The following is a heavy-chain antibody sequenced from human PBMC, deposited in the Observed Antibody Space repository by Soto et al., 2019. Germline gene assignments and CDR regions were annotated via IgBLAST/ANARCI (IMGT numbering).Heavy chain of an antibody. CDR1: GGSISSSGYY. CDR3: ARDSPIYYYGSGSYYRRKDYYYYYDMDV. J-gene: IGHJ6*02. CDR2: IYYSGST. D-gene: IGHD3-10*01. V-gene: IGHV4-39*02. Sequence: PSETLSLTCTVSGGSISSSGYYWGWIRQPPGKGLEWIGTIYYSGSTYYNPSLKSRVTISVDTSKNQFSLKLSSVTAADTAVYYCARDSPIYYYGSGSYYRRKDYYYYYDMDVWGQGTTVTAP.